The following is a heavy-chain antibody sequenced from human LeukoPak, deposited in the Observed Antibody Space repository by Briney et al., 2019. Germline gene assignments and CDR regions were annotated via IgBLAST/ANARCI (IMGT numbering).Heavy chain of an antibody. CDR2: ISGSGGRT. CDR1: GITLSNYG. D-gene: IGHD3-22*01. J-gene: IGHJ4*02. Sequence: GGSLRPSCAVSGITLSNYGMSWVRQAPGKGLEWVAGISGSGGRTNYADSVKGRFTVSRDNPKNTLYLQMNSLRAEDTAVYFCAKRGVVIRVILVGFHKEANYFDSWGQGALVTVSS. V-gene: IGHV3-23*01. CDR3: AKRGVVIRVILVGFHKEANYFDS.